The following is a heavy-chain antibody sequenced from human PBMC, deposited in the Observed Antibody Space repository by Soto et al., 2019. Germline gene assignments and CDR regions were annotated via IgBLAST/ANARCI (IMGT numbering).Heavy chain of an antibody. J-gene: IGHJ4*02. V-gene: IGHV3-30-3*01. Sequence: QVQLVESGGGVVQPGRSLRLSCAASGFTFSSYAMHWVRQAPGKGLEWVAVISYDGSNKYYADSVKGRFTISRDNSKNTLYLQMNSLRAEDTAVYYCARGGSAAAGYFDYWGQGTLVTVSS. CDR1: GFTFSSYA. CDR2: ISYDGSNK. CDR3: ARGGSAAAGYFDY. D-gene: IGHD6-13*01.